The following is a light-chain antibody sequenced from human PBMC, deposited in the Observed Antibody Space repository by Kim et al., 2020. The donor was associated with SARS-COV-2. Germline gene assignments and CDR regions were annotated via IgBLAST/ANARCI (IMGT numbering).Light chain of an antibody. Sequence: QPVLTQPPSVSGAPGQRVTISCTGSSSNLGAGYEVHWYQQLPGTAPNLLIYSNTNRPTGVPDRFSGSKSGTSASLAITGLQAEDEADYYCQSYDSSLSGPWVFGGGTQLTVL. CDR3: QSYDSSLSGPWV. CDR1: SSNLGAGYE. CDR2: SNT. J-gene: IGLJ3*02. V-gene: IGLV1-40*01.